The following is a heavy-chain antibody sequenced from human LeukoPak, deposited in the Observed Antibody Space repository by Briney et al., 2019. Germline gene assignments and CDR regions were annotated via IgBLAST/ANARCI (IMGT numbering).Heavy chain of an antibody. CDR2: IIPIFGTA. D-gene: IGHD1-26*01. Sequence: SVKVSCKASGGTFSSYAISWVRQAPGQGLEWKGGIIPIFGTANYAQTLQGRVTITTDESTSTASLELSRLRSEDTAVCFCATYSGSSSAGIDAFDIWGQGTMVTVSS. CDR1: GGTFSSYA. J-gene: IGHJ3*02. CDR3: ATYSGSSSAGIDAFDI. V-gene: IGHV1-69*05.